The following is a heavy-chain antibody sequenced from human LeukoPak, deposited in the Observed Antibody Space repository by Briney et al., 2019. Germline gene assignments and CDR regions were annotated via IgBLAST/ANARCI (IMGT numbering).Heavy chain of an antibody. J-gene: IGHJ5*02. CDR2: ISGSGVST. CDR1: GFTFSSYA. D-gene: IGHD1-26*01. CDR3: AKDASGSYSEYNWFDP. Sequence: TGGSLRLSCAASGFTFSSYAMSWVRQAPGKGLEWVSAISGSGVSTHYADSVKGRFTISRDKSKNTLYLQMNSLRAEDTAVYYCAKDASGSYSEYNWFDPWGQGTLVTVSS. V-gene: IGHV3-23*01.